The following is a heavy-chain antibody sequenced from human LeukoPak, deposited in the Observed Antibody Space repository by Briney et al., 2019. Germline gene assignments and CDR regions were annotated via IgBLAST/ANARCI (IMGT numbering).Heavy chain of an antibody. V-gene: IGHV3-23*01. CDR3: AKDVDIVATSYFDY. CDR1: GFPFSSYA. CDR2: ISGSSSTT. Sequence: GGSLRLSCAASGFPFSSYAMTWVRQTPGKGLEWVSGISGSSSTTYYADSVKGRFTISRDSSKNTLFLRMNSLRAEDTAVYYCAKDVDIVATSYFDYWGQGTLVTVSS. D-gene: IGHD5-12*01. J-gene: IGHJ4*02.